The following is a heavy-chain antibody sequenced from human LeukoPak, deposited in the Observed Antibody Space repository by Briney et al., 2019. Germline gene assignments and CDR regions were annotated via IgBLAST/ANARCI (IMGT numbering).Heavy chain of an antibody. Sequence: PGGSLRLSCAASVFTFSTYNMNWVRQAPGKGLEWVSSITSSSRYTFYADSVKGRFTISRDNSKNTLYLQMNSLRAEDTAVYYCARDNYYGTTGYYYPAGYWGQGTLVTVSS. CDR1: VFTFSTYN. J-gene: IGHJ4*02. V-gene: IGHV3-21*01. CDR3: ARDNYYGTTGYYYPAGY. D-gene: IGHD3-22*01. CDR2: ITSSSRYT.